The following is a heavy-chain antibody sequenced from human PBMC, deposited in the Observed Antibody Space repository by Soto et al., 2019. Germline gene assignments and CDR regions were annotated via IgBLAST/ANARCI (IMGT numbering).Heavy chain of an antibody. D-gene: IGHD1-26*01. CDR3: ARDGGSYYLDY. J-gene: IGHJ4*02. Sequence: GGSLRLSCAASGFTFSSYAMHRVRQAPGKGLEYVSAISSNGGSTYYANSVKGRFTISRDNSKNTLYLQMGSLRAEDMAVYYCARDGGSYYLDYWGQGTLVTVSS. V-gene: IGHV3-64*01. CDR2: ISSNGGST. CDR1: GFTFSSYA.